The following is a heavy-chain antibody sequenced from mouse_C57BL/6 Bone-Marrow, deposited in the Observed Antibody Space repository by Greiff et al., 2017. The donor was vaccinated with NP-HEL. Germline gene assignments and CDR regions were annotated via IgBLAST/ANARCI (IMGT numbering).Heavy chain of an antibody. V-gene: IGHV1-59*01. J-gene: IGHJ4*01. CDR1: GYTFTSYW. CDR3: AREGGSSPYYYAMDY. Sequence: QVHVKQPGAELVRPGTSVKLSCKASGYTFTSYWMHWVKQRPGQGLEWIGVIDPSDSYTNYNQKFKGKATLTVDTSSSTAYMQLSSLTSEDSAVYYCAREGGSSPYYYAMDYWGQGTSVTVSS. CDR2: IDPSDSYT. D-gene: IGHD1-1*01.